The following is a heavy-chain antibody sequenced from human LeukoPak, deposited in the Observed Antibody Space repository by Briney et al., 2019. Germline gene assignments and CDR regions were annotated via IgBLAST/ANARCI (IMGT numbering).Heavy chain of an antibody. Sequence: SETLSLTCTVSGGSISSYYWNWIRQPAGKGLEWIGRIYTSGSTNYNPSLNSRVTMSVDTSKNQFSLKLSSVTAADTAVYYCARAQIVVVPAAIQYYFDYWGQGTLVTVSS. CDR2: IYTSGST. CDR1: GGSISSYY. V-gene: IGHV4-4*07. J-gene: IGHJ4*02. CDR3: ARAQIVVVPAAIQYYFDY. D-gene: IGHD2-2*01.